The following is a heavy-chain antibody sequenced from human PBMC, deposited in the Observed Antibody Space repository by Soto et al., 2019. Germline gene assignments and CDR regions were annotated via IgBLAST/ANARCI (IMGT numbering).Heavy chain of an antibody. Sequence: QVQLQESGPGLVKPSGTLSLTCAVSGGSISDNNWWSWVRQPPGKGLEWIGEIYHRGTTNYNPPLKSRVTLSMDKSKNQISMVLNSVTAADSAVYYCARHIGVAGTRGFDYWGQGTLVTVSS. CDR1: GGSISDNNW. CDR3: ARHIGVAGTRGFDY. D-gene: IGHD6-19*01. CDR2: IYHRGTT. J-gene: IGHJ4*02. V-gene: IGHV4-4*02.